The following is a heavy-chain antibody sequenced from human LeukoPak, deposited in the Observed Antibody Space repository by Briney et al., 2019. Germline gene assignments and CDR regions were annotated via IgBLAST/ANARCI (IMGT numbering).Heavy chain of an antibody. CDR3: ARDPGDIVGATNWFDP. J-gene: IGHJ5*02. CDR2: INPNSGGT. D-gene: IGHD1-26*01. V-gene: IGHV1-2*02. Sequence: GASVKVSCKASGYTFTGYYMHWVRQAPGQGLEWMGWINPNSGGTNYAQKFQGRDTMTRDTSISTAYMELSRLRSDDTAVYYCARDPGDIVGATNWFDPWGQGTLVTVSS. CDR1: GYTFTGYY.